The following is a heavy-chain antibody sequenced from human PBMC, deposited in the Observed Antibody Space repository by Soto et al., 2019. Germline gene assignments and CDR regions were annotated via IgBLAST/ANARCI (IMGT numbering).Heavy chain of an antibody. V-gene: IGHV3-23*01. D-gene: IGHD2-2*01. CDR1: GFTFATYT. CDR2: ISASGDVT. J-gene: IGHJ4*02. Sequence: PGGSLRLSCAGSGFTFATYTLTWVRQTPGKGLEWVSAISASGDVTYYADSVKGRFTISRDNSKNILYLQMSSLRAEDTAVYYCAKYKNQLLFGSGLNYWGQGTLVTVSS. CDR3: AKYKNQLLFGSGLNY.